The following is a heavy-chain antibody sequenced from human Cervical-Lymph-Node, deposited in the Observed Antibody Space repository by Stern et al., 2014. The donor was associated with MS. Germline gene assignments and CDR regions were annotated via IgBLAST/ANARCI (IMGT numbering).Heavy chain of an antibody. CDR1: GYTFTSYY. J-gene: IGHJ1*01. V-gene: IGHV1-46*01. CDR3: AITIYGDYAYFQH. D-gene: IGHD4-17*01. Sequence: VQLAESGAEVKKPGASVKVSCKASGYTFTSYYMHWVRQPPGQGLEWLGIINPSGGSTSYAQKFQGRVTMTRDTSTSTVYMELSSLRSEDTAVYYCAITIYGDYAYFQHWGQGTLVTVSS. CDR2: INPSGGST.